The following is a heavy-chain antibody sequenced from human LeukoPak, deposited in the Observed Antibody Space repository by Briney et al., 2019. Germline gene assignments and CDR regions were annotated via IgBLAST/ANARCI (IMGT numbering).Heavy chain of an antibody. J-gene: IGHJ6*02. Sequence: SGPVLVKPTETLTLTCTVSGFSLSNARMGVSWIRQPPGKALEWLAHIFSNDEKSYSTSLKSRLTISKDTSKSQVVLTMTNMDPVDTATYYCARIREYCSSTSCYNYYYYGMDDWGQGTTVTVSS. D-gene: IGHD2-2*02. CDR3: ARIREYCSSTSCYNYYYYGMDD. V-gene: IGHV2-26*01. CDR2: IFSNDEK. CDR1: GFSLSNARMG.